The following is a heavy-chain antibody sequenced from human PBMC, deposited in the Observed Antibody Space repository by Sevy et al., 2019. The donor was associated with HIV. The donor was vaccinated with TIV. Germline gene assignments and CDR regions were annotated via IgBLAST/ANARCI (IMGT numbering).Heavy chain of an antibody. V-gene: IGHV1-2*02. CDR3: ARDQEFCSTTTCYSCLDH. J-gene: IGHJ4*01. D-gene: IGHD2-2*02. CDR1: GYRFTDYY. Sequence: ASVKVSCETSGYRFTDYYIHWVRQAPGQGLEWMGWINPNSDVTKSAQKFQDRVIMTKDTSISTVYMELRGLTFDESSVNYCARDQEFCSTTTCYSCLDHWGHGSLVTVSS. CDR2: INPNSDVT.